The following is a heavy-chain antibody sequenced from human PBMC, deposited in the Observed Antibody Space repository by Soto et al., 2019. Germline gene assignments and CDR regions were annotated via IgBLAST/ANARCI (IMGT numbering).Heavy chain of an antibody. Sequence: QVQLQESGPGLVKPSQTLSLTCTVSGGSISSGGYYWSWIRQHPGKGLEWIGYIYYSGSTYYNPSLKSRVTISVDTSKNQFSLKLSSVTAADTAVYYCARDPFYMDTAMAIYYYYGMDVWGQGTTVTVSS. J-gene: IGHJ6*02. CDR2: IYYSGST. CDR3: ARDPFYMDTAMAIYYYYGMDV. V-gene: IGHV4-31*03. CDR1: GGSISSGGYY. D-gene: IGHD5-18*01.